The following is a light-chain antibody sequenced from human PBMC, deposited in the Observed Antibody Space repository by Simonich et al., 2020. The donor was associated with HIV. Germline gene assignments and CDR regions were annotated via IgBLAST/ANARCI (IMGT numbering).Light chain of an antibody. CDR1: QSISSY. Sequence: DIQMTQSPSFLSAYVGDRVTITCWVSQSISSYFNWYQQKPGKAPKLLLYAASRLERGVASRFSGSGSWTDYTLTISSLQPEDFATYYCQQFFSTPWTFGQGTKVEIK. V-gene: IGKV1-NL1*01. CDR2: AAS. J-gene: IGKJ1*01. CDR3: QQFFSTPWT.